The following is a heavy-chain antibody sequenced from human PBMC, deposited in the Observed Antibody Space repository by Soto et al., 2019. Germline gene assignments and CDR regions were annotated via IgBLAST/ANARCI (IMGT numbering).Heavy chain of an antibody. J-gene: IGHJ4*02. Sequence: ETLSLTCTVSGGSISSSSYYWGWIRQPPGKGLEWIGSIYYSGSTYYNPSLKSRVTISVDTSKNQFSLKLSSVTAADTAVYYCARAEQQLAFYFDYWGQGTLVTVSS. CDR2: IYYSGST. CDR3: ARAEQQLAFYFDY. D-gene: IGHD6-13*01. CDR1: GGSISSSSYY. V-gene: IGHV4-39*01.